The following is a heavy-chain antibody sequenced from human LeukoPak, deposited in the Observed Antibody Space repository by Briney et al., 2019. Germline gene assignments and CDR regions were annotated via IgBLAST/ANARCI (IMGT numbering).Heavy chain of an antibody. CDR1: GFTFSNYA. CDR2: ISGSGGST. Sequence: GASLRLSCAASGFTFSNYAMSWVRQAPGKGLEWVSSISGSGGSTYYADSVKGRFAISRDNSKNTLYLQMNSLRAEDTAVYYCAKGIVGAIPVDYWGQGTLVTVSS. V-gene: IGHV3-23*01. J-gene: IGHJ4*02. D-gene: IGHD1-26*01. CDR3: AKGIVGAIPVDY.